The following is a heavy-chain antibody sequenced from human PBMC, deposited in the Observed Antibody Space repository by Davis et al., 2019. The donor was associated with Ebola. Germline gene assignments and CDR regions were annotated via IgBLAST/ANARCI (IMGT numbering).Heavy chain of an antibody. V-gene: IGHV4-30-4*01. Sequence: LRLSCSVSGGSIGNDDYHWSWIRQAPGKGLEWIGHIYHTGSTQYNPSLESRLTIAVDTSKNQFSLTLNSVTAADTAVYYCARDQYQPPIYGMDVWGHGTTVSVSS. CDR2: IYHTGST. J-gene: IGHJ6*02. CDR1: GGSIGNDDYH. CDR3: ARDQYQPPIYGMDV. D-gene: IGHD2-2*01.